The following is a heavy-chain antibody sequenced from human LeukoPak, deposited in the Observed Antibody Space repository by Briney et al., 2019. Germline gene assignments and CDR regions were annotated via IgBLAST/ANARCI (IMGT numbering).Heavy chain of an antibody. CDR1: GFTFSSYW. V-gene: IGHV3-74*01. D-gene: IGHD1-26*01. Sequence: GGSLRLSCAASGFTFSSYWMHWVRQAPGKGLVWVSRINSDGSSTSYADSVKGRFTIPRDNAKNTLYLQMNSLRAEDTAVYYCASYSGSYYGFDYWGQGTLVTVSS. CDR2: INSDGSST. J-gene: IGHJ4*02. CDR3: ASYSGSYYGFDY.